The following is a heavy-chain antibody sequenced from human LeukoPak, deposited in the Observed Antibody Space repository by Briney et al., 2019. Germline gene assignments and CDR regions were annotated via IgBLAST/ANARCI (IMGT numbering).Heavy chain of an antibody. CDR2: ISSSSSYI. Sequence: GGSLRLSCAASGFTFSSYSMSWVRQAPGKGLEWVSSISSSSSYIYYADSVKGRFTISRDNAKNSLYLQMNSLRAEDTAVYYCARLYYGSGIPTGYWGQGTLVTVSS. D-gene: IGHD3-10*01. CDR3: ARLYYGSGIPTGY. J-gene: IGHJ4*02. V-gene: IGHV3-21*01. CDR1: GFTFSSYS.